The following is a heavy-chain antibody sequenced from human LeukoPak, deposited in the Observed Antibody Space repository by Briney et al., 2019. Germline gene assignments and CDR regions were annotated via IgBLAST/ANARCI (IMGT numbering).Heavy chain of an antibody. D-gene: IGHD3-22*01. CDR1: GFTFSSYW. CDR2: IIHSGST. V-gene: IGHV4-34*12. Sequence: GSLRLSCAASGFTFSSYWMSWIRQPPGKGLEWIGEIIHSGSTDYNPSLKSRVTISGDTCKNQFSVKLSSVTAADTAVYYGARVQYGSSGQRPFDYWGEGRLVTVSS. J-gene: IGHJ4*02. CDR3: ARVQYGSSGQRPFDY.